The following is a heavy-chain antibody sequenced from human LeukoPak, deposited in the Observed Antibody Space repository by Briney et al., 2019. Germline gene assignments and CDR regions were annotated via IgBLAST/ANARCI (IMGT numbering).Heavy chain of an antibody. Sequence: SETLSLTCTVSGGSISSYYWSWIRQPPGKGLEWIGEINHSGSTNYNPSLKSRVTISVDTSKNQFSLKLSSVTAADTAVYYCARGTTGTTYGMDVWGQGTTVTVSS. V-gene: IGHV4-34*01. CDR3: ARGTTGTTYGMDV. D-gene: IGHD1-7*01. CDR1: GGSISSYY. CDR2: INHSGST. J-gene: IGHJ6*02.